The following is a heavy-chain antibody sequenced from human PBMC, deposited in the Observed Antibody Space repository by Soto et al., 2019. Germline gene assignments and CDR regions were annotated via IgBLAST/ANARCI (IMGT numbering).Heavy chain of an antibody. D-gene: IGHD6-6*01. J-gene: IGHJ5*02. Sequence: GASVKVSCKASGYTFTGYYMHWVRQAPGQGLEWMGWINPNSGGTNYAQKFQGRVTMTRDTSISTAYMELSRLRSDDMAVYYCARAPNPYSSSSGWFDPWGQGTLVTVSS. V-gene: IGHV1-2*02. CDR3: ARAPNPYSSSSGWFDP. CDR2: INPNSGGT. CDR1: GYTFTGYY.